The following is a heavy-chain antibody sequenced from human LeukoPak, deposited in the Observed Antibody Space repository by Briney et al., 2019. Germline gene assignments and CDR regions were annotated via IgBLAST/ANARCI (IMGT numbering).Heavy chain of an antibody. D-gene: IGHD6-19*01. J-gene: IGHJ4*02. V-gene: IGHV3-74*01. CDR2: IDTDGSRT. CDR3: ARRMSSGWALEDY. Sequence: GGSLRLSCAASGFTFSTYWMHWVRQAPGKGLEWDSRIDTDGSRTSYADSVRGRFTISRDNAKNTLYLQMNSLRDEDTAVYYCARRMSSGWALEDYWGQGTLVTVSS. CDR1: GFTFSTYW.